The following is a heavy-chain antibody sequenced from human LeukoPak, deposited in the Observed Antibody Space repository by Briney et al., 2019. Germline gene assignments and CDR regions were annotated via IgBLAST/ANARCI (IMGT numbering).Heavy chain of an antibody. V-gene: IGHV3-33*06. D-gene: IGHD3-22*01. J-gene: IGHJ4*02. Sequence: GGSLRLSCAASGFTFSSYGMHWVRQAPGKGLEWVAVIWYDGSNKYYADSVKGRFIISRDNSENTLYLQMNSLRAEDTAVYYCAKDPGYYDSSGYSDYWGQGTLVTVSS. CDR1: GFTFSSYG. CDR2: IWYDGSNK. CDR3: AKDPGYYDSSGYSDY.